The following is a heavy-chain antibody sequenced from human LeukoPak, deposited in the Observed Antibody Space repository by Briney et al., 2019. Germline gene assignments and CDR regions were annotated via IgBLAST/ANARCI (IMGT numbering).Heavy chain of an antibody. Sequence: PSETLSLTCTVSGGSISSGSYYWSWIRQPAGKGLEWIGRIYTSGSTNYNPSLKSRVTISVDTSKNQFSLKLSSVTAADTAVYYCACFGRSYYYYYMDVWGKGTTVTVSS. J-gene: IGHJ6*03. D-gene: IGHD3-3*01. V-gene: IGHV4-61*02. CDR3: ACFGRSYYYYYMDV. CDR2: IYTSGST. CDR1: GGSISSGSYY.